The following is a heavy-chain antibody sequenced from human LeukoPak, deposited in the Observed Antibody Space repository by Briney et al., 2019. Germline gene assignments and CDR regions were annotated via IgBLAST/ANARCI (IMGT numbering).Heavy chain of an antibody. CDR1: GGTFSSYA. J-gene: IGHJ4*02. CDR3: ARMDCSSTSCPDY. V-gene: IGHV1-69*05. D-gene: IGHD2-2*01. Sequence: ASVKVSCKASGGTFSSYAISWVRQAPGQGLEWMGRIIPIFGTANYAQKFQGRVTITTDESTSTAYMELSSLRSEDTAVYYCARMDCSSTSCPDYWGQGTLVTVSS. CDR2: IIPIFGTA.